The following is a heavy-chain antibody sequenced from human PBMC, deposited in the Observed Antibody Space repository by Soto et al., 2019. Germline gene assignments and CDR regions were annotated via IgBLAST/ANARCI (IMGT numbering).Heavy chain of an antibody. CDR1: GGSISSSNW. CDR3: AIRTTVTTRLGY. J-gene: IGHJ4*02. CDR2: ISHSGST. V-gene: IGHV4-4*02. Sequence: QVQLQESGPGLVKPSGTLSLTCAVSGGSISSSNWWSWVRQPPGKVLEWIGEISHSGSTNYNPAHMSRVTISVDKSKNQVSLTLSSVTAADTAVYFCAIRTTVTTRLGYWGQGTLVTVSS. D-gene: IGHD4-17*01.